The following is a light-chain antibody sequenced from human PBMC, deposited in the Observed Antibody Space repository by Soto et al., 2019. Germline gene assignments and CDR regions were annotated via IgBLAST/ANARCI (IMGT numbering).Light chain of an antibody. CDR1: QSFNSIY. CDR2: GAS. J-gene: IGKJ5*01. CDR3: QHYAGGSRIT. Sequence: EIVLPQSPGTLSLSPGERATLSCRASQSFNSIYLAWYQQKPGQAPRLLISGASSRATGIPDRFSGSGFGTDFTLTISRLEPEDFALYYCQHYAGGSRITFGQGTRLAI. V-gene: IGKV3-20*01.